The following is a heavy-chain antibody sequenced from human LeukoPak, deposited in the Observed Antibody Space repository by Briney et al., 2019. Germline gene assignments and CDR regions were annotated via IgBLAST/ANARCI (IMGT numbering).Heavy chain of an antibody. Sequence: PSETLSLTCAVYNESFSAFYWTWLRQPPDKGLEWIGEINHGGSTHYNPSLNSRVTISVDTSKRQFSLNLTSVTAADTGLYYCATWNAKTHSHDDWGQGTLVTVPS. J-gene: IGHJ4*02. CDR3: ATWNAKTHSHDD. D-gene: IGHD1-1*01. V-gene: IGHV4-34*01. CDR2: INHGGST. CDR1: NESFSAFY.